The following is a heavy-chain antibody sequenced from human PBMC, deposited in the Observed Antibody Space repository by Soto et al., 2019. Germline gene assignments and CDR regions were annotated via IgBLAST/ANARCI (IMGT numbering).Heavy chain of an antibody. J-gene: IGHJ4*02. Sequence: EVQLVQSGAEVKKPGESLKISCKGSGYSFTNYWIGWVRQMPGKGLEWVGIINPGDSDTRYSPSLQGQVAISADKSISTAYLQWSSLKASDTAMYYCARHLRGYCSGGSCYSYFDYWGQGTLVTVSS. CDR1: GYSFTNYW. CDR3: ARHLRGYCSGGSCYSYFDY. CDR2: INPGDSDT. D-gene: IGHD2-15*01. V-gene: IGHV5-51*01.